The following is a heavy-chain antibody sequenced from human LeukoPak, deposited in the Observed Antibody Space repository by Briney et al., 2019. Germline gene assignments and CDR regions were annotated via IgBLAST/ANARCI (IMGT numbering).Heavy chain of an antibody. V-gene: IGHV3-48*01. D-gene: IGHD3-10*01. CDR1: GFTFSSYS. Sequence: GGSLRLSCAASGFTFSSYSMNWVRQAPGKGLEWVSYISSSSSTIYYADSVKGRFTISRDNAKNSLYLQMNSLRAEDTAVYYCARGLGGILWFGELSGYWGQGTLVTVSS. J-gene: IGHJ4*02. CDR3: ARGLGGILWFGELSGY. CDR2: ISSSSSTI.